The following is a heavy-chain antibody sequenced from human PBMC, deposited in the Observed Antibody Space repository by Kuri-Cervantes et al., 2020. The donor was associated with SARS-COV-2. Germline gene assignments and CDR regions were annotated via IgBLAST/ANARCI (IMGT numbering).Heavy chain of an antibody. J-gene: IGHJ4*02. CDR1: GITCSHAW. D-gene: IGHD4-17*01. V-gene: IGHV3-15*01. CDR3: TTEDGDYVSLDY. CDR2: IKSKTDGGTT. Sequence: GESLKIFCAASGITCSHAWMSWVRQAPGKGMEWVGRIKSKTDGGTTDYGAPMKGRVTISRDDSKNTLYLQMNSLKAEDTAVYYCTTEDGDYVSLDYWGQGTMVTVSS.